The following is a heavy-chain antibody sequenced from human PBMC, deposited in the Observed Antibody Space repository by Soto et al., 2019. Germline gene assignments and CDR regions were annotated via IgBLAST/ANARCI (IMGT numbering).Heavy chain of an antibody. D-gene: IGHD3-22*01. CDR3: ARGGERITMIVVVPATFDY. Sequence: ASGKVSVKASGYTFTSYGISWARQAPGQVLEWMGWISAYNGNTNYAQKLQGRVTMTTDTSTSTAYMELRSLRSDDTAVYYCARGGERITMIVVVPATFDYWGQGTLVTVSP. J-gene: IGHJ4*02. V-gene: IGHV1-18*01. CDR2: ISAYNGNT. CDR1: GYTFTSYG.